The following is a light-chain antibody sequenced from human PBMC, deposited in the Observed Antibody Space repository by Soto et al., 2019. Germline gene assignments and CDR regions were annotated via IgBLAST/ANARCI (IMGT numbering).Light chain of an antibody. J-gene: IGLJ2*01. Sequence: QLVLTQPPSVSGAPGQRVTISCTGSSSNIGAGYDVHWYQQLPGTAPKLLIYGNSNRPSGVPDRFSGSKSGTSASLAITGLQAEDEADYYCQSYDSSLSGSRVFGGGTKVTV. V-gene: IGLV1-40*01. CDR3: QSYDSSLSGSRV. CDR1: SSNIGAGYD. CDR2: GNS.